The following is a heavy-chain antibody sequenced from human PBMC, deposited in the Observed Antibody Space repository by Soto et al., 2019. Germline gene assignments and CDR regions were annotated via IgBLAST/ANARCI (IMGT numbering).Heavy chain of an antibody. D-gene: IGHD1-26*01. Sequence: QVQLVQSGAEVKKPGASVKVSCKASGYTFTSYGISWVRQAPGQGLEWMGWISAYNGNTKYAQKFQGRVTMTTDTXXSTGYMELRSLRSDDTAVDYCARDLGGSYYAPVDYWGQGTLVTVSS. CDR2: ISAYNGNT. V-gene: IGHV1-18*01. J-gene: IGHJ4*02. CDR3: ARDLGGSYYAPVDY. CDR1: GYTFTSYG.